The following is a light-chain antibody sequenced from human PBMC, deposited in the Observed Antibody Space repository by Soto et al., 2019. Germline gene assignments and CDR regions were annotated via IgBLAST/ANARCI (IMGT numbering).Light chain of an antibody. CDR1: HSVSRTY. CDR3: QQFDASAT. Sequence: EIVLTQSPGTLSLSPGERATLSCRASHSVSRTYLAWYQQKPGQAPRLLIYGASARATRTPDRFSGSGSGTDFTLTIRRLEPEDSAVYYCQQFDASATFGQGTRLDIK. V-gene: IGKV3-20*01. J-gene: IGKJ5*01. CDR2: GAS.